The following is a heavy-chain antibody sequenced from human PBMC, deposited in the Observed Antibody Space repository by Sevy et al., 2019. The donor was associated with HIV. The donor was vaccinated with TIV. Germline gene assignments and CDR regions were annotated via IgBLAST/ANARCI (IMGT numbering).Heavy chain of an antibody. D-gene: IGHD1-20*01. J-gene: IGHJ4*01. CDR3: ARGRLRSNWNHPDFDY. CDR2: IYTSGST. V-gene: IGHV4-61*02. Sequence: SETLSLTCTVSGGSISSSTYYWSWIRQPAGKGLEWIGRIYTSGSTNYNPSLKSRVTMSVDTSKNQFSLKLSSVTAADTAVYYCARGRLRSNWNHPDFDYWGQGTLVTVSS. CDR1: GGSISSSTYY.